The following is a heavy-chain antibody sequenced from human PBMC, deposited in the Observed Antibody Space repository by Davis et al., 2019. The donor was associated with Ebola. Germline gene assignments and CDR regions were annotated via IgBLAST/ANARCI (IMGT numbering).Heavy chain of an antibody. J-gene: IGHJ4*02. V-gene: IGHV3-33*08. Sequence: GESLKISCAASGFTFSSYWMSWVRQAPGKGLEWVAVIWYDGSNKYYADSVKGRFTISRDNSKNTLYLQMNSLRAEDTAVYYCATSSGWYVYWGQGTLVIVSS. CDR1: GFTFSSYW. CDR3: ATSSGWYVY. D-gene: IGHD6-19*01. CDR2: IWYDGSNK.